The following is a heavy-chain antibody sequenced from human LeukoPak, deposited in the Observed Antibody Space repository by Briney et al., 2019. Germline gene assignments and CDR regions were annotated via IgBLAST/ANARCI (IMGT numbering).Heavy chain of an antibody. CDR1: GESFSGYY. J-gene: IGHJ4*02. CDR2: INHSGTT. D-gene: IGHD3-22*01. Sequence: SETLSLTXAVYGESFSGYYWSSIRQAPGKGLTWIGEINHSGTTNYNPSLKSRVTISLDTSKSQFSLMLSSVTAADTAVYYCARGKYDSGGYYLDYWGQGTLVTVSS. V-gene: IGHV4-34*01. CDR3: ARGKYDSGGYYLDY.